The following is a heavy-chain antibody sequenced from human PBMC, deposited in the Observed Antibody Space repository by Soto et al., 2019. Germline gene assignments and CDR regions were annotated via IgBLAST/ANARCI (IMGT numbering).Heavy chain of an antibody. CDR2: ISYDGSNK. Sequence: GGSLRLSCAASGFTFSSYAMHWVRQAPGKGLEWVAVISYDGSNKYYADSVKGRFTTSRDNSKNTLYLQMNSLRAEDTAVYYCARGGRYYDFWSGYFHLDYWGQGTLVTVSS. CDR3: ARGGRYYDFWSGYFHLDY. CDR1: GFTFSSYA. J-gene: IGHJ4*02. D-gene: IGHD3-3*01. V-gene: IGHV3-30-3*01.